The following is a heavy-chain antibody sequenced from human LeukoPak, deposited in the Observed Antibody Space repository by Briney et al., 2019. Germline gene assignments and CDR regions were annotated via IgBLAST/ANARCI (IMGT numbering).Heavy chain of an antibody. Sequence: SETLSLTCTVSGGSISGYYWSWIRQPPGKGLEWIGEINHSGSTNYNPSLKSRVTISVDTSKNQFSLKLSSVTAADTAVYYCARGDPANWAIDYWGQGTLVTVSS. CDR3: ARGDPANWAIDY. D-gene: IGHD7-27*01. CDR2: INHSGST. V-gene: IGHV4-34*01. CDR1: GGSISGYY. J-gene: IGHJ4*02.